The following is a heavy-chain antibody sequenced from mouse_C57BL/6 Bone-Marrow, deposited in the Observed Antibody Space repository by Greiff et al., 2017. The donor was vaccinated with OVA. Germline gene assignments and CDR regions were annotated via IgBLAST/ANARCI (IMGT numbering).Heavy chain of an antibody. V-gene: IGHV3-6*01. CDR3: ARDDYDAYWYFDV. Sequence: EVKLEESGPGLVKPSQSLSLTCSVTGYSITSGYYWNWIRQFPGNKLEWMGYISYDGSNNYKPSLKNRISITRDTSKNQFFLKLNSVTTEDTATYYCARDDYDAYWYFDVWGTGTTVTVSS. CDR2: ISYDGSN. D-gene: IGHD2-4*01. CDR1: GYSITSGYY. J-gene: IGHJ1*03.